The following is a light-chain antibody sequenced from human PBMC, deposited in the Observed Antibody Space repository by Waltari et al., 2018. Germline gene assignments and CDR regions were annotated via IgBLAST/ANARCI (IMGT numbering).Light chain of an antibody. CDR3: QHLNSYPFT. CDR2: DVS. CDR1: QSVRSY. Sequence: EIVLTQSPATLSLSPGERATLSCRASQSVRSYLAWYQQKLGQAPRLLIYDVSNRATGIPARFSGSGSGTDFTLTISSLEPEDFAVYYCQHLNSYPFTFGPGTTV. J-gene: IGKJ3*01. V-gene: IGKV3-11*01.